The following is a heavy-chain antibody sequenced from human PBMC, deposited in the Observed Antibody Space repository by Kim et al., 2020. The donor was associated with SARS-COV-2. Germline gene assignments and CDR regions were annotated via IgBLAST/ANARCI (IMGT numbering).Heavy chain of an antibody. CDR2: ISYDGSNK. Sequence: GGSLRLSCAASGFTFGNYGMHWVRQAPGKGLEWVAIISYDGSNKYYADSVKGRFTISRDISRNTLYLQMNSLRAEDTAVYYCASQGGNYDILTGYYPTYFDYWGQGTLVTVSS. V-gene: IGHV3-33*05. CDR3: ASQGGNYDILTGYYPTYFDY. D-gene: IGHD3-9*01. CDR1: GFTFGNYG. J-gene: IGHJ4*02.